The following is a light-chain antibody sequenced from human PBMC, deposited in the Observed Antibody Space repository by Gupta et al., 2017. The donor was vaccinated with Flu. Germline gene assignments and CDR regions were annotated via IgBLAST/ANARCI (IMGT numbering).Light chain of an antibody. CDR3: QQSYSTPT. Sequence: VSLGERATINCKSSQSVLYSSNNKNYLAWYQQKPGQPPKLLIYWASTRESGVTARFSGSGSGTDFTLTISSLQAEDVAVYYCQQSYSTPTFGGGTKVEIK. CDR2: WAS. V-gene: IGKV4-1*01. CDR1: QSVLYSSNNKNY. J-gene: IGKJ4*01.